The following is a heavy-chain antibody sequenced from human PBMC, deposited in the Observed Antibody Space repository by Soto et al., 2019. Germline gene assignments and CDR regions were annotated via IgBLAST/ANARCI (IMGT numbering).Heavy chain of an antibody. CDR3: AKDLGELLFDYFDY. J-gene: IGHJ4*02. D-gene: IGHD3-10*01. CDR1: RFTFSNAW. CDR2: IKTKTDGETT. V-gene: IGHV3-15*01. Sequence: GGSVRLSCAASRFTFSNAWMSWVRQAPGKGLEWVGRIKTKTDGETTDYAAPVKGRFTISRDDSKNTLYLQMNSLKTEDTAVYYCAKDLGELLFDYFDYWGQGTLVTVSS.